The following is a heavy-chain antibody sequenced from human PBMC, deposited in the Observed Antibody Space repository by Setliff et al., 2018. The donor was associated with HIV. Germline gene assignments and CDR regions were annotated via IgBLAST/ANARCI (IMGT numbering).Heavy chain of an antibody. Sequence: PSETLSLTCTVSGGSITSGNYFWSWIRQPAGKGLEWIGHMYTDGSTNYNPSFKSRVTISADTSKNQFSLKLSSVTAADTAVYYCAGIIATPGTTWGQGTLVTVSS. CDR1: GGSITSGNYF. CDR2: MYTDGST. V-gene: IGHV4-61*09. D-gene: IGHD6-13*01. CDR3: AGIIATPGTT. J-gene: IGHJ1*01.